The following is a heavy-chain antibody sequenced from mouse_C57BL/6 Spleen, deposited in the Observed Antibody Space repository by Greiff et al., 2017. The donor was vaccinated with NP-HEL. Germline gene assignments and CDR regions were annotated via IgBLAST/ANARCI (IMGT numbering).Heavy chain of an antibody. Sequence: EVKLMESGGGLVKPGGSLKLSCAASGFTFSSYTMSWVRQTPEKRLEWVATISGGGGNTYYPDSVKGRFTISRDNAKNTLYLQMSSLRSEDTALYYCARHKASRGAMDYWGQGTSVTVSS. J-gene: IGHJ4*01. CDR1: GFTFSSYT. CDR2: ISGGGGNT. CDR3: ARHKASRGAMDY. V-gene: IGHV5-9*01.